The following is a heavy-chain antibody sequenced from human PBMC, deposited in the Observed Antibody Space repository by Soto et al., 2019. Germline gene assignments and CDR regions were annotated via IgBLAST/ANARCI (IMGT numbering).Heavy chain of an antibody. J-gene: IGHJ4*02. CDR3: AKDRQGYGRVTDC. CDR1: GFTFNGYA. Sequence: EVQLLDSGGGLVQPGGSLSLSCAASGFTFNGYAMSWVRQAPGKGLEWGSTISGSGAYTYYADSVKGRFTISRDNSKNTLYLQMNGLRAEDTAVYYCAKDRQGYGRVTDCWGQGTLVTVSS. V-gene: IGHV3-23*01. D-gene: IGHD5-18*01. CDR2: ISGSGAYT.